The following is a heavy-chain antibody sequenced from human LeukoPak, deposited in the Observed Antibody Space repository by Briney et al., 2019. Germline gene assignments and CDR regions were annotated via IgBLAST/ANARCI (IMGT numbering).Heavy chain of an antibody. V-gene: IGHV4-39*01. CDR3: ARQALRHSSSWYGAFDV. CDR1: GDSINSRNYY. D-gene: IGHD6-13*01. Sequence: PSETLSLTCTVFGDSINSRNYYWGWIRQPPGKGLEWIGSIYYGGDTYYNPSLKSRVIISVDTSKNQFSLRLTSVTAADTAVYYCARQALRHSSSWYGAFDVWGQGTMVTVSS. J-gene: IGHJ3*01. CDR2: IYYGGDT.